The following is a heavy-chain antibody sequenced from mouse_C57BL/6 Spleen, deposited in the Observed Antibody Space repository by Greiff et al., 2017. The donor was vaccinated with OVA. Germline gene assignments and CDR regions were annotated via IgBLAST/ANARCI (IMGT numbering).Heavy chain of an antibody. D-gene: IGHD1-1*01. V-gene: IGHV1-52*01. Sequence: QVQLQQPGAELVRPGSSVKLSCKASGYTFTSYWMHWVKQRPIQGLEWIGNIDPSDSETHYNQKFKDKATLTVDKSSSTAYMQLSSLTSEDSAVYYCARSNYYYGSRDWYFDVWGTGTTVTVSS. CDR3: ARSNYYYGSRDWYFDV. CDR2: IDPSDSET. CDR1: GYTFTSYW. J-gene: IGHJ1*03.